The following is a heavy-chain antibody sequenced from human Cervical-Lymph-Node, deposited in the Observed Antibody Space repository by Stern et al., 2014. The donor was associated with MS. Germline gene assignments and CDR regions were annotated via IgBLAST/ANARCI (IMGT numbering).Heavy chain of an antibody. V-gene: IGHV1-69*11. CDR3: AREKSDCSGGSCFSSLDY. J-gene: IGHJ4*02. Sequence: QVQLVESGAEVKKPGSSVKVSCKSSGGTFSTHAISWVRQAPGQGLERLGRIIPILDTTAYAQSFRGRLTSDADESTEIAYMELRRLTPDDTAVYYCAREKSDCSGGSCFSSLDYWGQGTLVTVSS. D-gene: IGHD2-15*01. CDR2: IIPILDTT. CDR1: GGTFSTHA.